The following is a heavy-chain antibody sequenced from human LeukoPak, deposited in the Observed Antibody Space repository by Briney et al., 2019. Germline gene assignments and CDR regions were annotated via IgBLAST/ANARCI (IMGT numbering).Heavy chain of an antibody. V-gene: IGHV1-69*04. CDR2: IIPILGIA. CDR1: IGTFSSYT. J-gene: IGHJ4*02. CDR3: ARDEGSYHGDYFDY. D-gene: IGHD1-26*01. Sequence: SVKVSCKASIGTFSSYTISWVRQAPGQGLEWMGRIIPILGIANYAQKFQGRVTITADKSTSTAYMELSSLRSEDTAVYYCARDEGSYHGDYFDYWGQGTLVTVSS.